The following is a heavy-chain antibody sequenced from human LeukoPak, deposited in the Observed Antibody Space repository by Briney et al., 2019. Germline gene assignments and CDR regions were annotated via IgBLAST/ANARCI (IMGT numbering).Heavy chain of an antibody. J-gene: IGHJ4*02. V-gene: IGHV3-23*01. Sequence: PGGSLRVSCAASGFTFSTYAMSWVRQAPGEGRGWVSAIGARGDTSEYADSVKGGFTISRENSKNTLYLQINTLRVEDTAVYYCVKSDRVTSDYWGQGTLVTVSS. CDR1: GFTFSTYA. CDR3: VKSDRVTSDY. D-gene: IGHD3-10*01. CDR2: IGARGDTS.